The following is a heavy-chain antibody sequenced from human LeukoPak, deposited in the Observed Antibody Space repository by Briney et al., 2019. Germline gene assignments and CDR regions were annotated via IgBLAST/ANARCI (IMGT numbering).Heavy chain of an antibody. CDR1: GYTFTGYY. CDR2: MNPNSGNT. V-gene: IGHV1-8*02. D-gene: IGHD6-13*01. J-gene: IGHJ4*02. CDR3: ARKKYLYSSPPGY. Sequence: VASVKVSCKASGYTFTGYYMHWVRQATGQGLEWMGWMNPNSGNTGYAQKFQGRVTMTRNTSISTAYMELSSLRSEDTAVYYCARKKYLYSSPPGYWGQGTLVTVSS.